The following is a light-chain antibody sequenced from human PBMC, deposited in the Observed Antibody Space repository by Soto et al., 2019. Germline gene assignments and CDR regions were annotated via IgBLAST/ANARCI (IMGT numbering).Light chain of an antibody. V-gene: IGKV3-20*01. CDR1: QSVSSGY. Sequence: IVLKQSPGTLSLSPGERATLSCRAIQSVSSGYLAWYQQKPGQPPRVLIYETSSRATGIPDRFSGSGSGTDFTLTISSLEPEDFAVYYCQQYGSSPPVTFGPGTKVDIK. CDR3: QQYGSSPPVT. CDR2: ETS. J-gene: IGKJ3*01.